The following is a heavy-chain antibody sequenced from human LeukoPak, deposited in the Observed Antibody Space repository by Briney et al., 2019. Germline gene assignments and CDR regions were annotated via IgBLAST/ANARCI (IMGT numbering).Heavy chain of an antibody. CDR1: GFTVSSNY. Sequence: GGSLRLSCAASGFTVSSNYMSGVRQAPGKGLEWVSVIYSGGSTYYADSVKGRFTISRENAKNSLYLQMNSLRAGDTAVYYCARGKGDYYFDYWGQGTLVTVSS. J-gene: IGHJ4*02. V-gene: IGHV3-66*01. CDR2: IYSGGST. D-gene: IGHD2-21*02. CDR3: ARGKGDYYFDY.